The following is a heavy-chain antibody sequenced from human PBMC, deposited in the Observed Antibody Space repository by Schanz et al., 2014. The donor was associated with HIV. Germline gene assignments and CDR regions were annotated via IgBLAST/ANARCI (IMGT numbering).Heavy chain of an antibody. CDR3: AKDRITGTTGVPYYYYGMDV. V-gene: IGHV1-18*01. D-gene: IGHD1-7*01. CDR2: INAYNGNT. CDR1: GGTFSIYA. J-gene: IGHJ6*02. Sequence: QVQLVQSGAEVKKPGASVKVSCRASGGTFSIYAISWVRQAPGQGLEWMGWINAYNGNTHYAQKLQGRVTMTTDTSTSTAYMELRNLRSDDTAVYYCAKDRITGTTGVPYYYYGMDVWGQGTTVTVSS.